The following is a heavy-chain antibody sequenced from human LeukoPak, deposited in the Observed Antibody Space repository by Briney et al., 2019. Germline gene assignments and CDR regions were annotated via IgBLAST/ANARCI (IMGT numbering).Heavy chain of an antibody. CDR3: ARPVWDSSGYYFDY. Sequence: SETLSLTCTVSGGSISSYYWSWIRQPPGKGLEWIGFIFYSGTTNYNPSLKGRVTISVDTSKNQFSLKLSSVTAADTAVYYCARPVWDSSGYYFDYWGQGTLVTVSS. V-gene: IGHV4-59*01. CDR2: IFYSGTT. D-gene: IGHD3-22*01. J-gene: IGHJ4*02. CDR1: GGSISSYY.